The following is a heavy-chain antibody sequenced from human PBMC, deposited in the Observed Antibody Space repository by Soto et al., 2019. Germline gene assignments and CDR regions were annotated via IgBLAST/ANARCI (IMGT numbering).Heavy chain of an antibody. CDR3: ARPPMTSTSFYYAMDA. CDR2: INPTDSET. V-gene: IGHV5-10-1*01. J-gene: IGHJ6*02. CDR1: GHRFTTYW. Sequence: PGESLKISCKTSGHRFTTYWSRWVRQMPGKGLEYMGKINPTDSETNYSPSFEGHVTFAVDRSTSTAYVRWNSLNASDTAMYYWARPPMTSTSFYYAMDAWGQGTTVTVSS. D-gene: IGHD2-21*02.